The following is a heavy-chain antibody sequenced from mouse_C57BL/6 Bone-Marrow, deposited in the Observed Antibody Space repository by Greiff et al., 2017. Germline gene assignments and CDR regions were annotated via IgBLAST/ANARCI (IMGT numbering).Heavy chain of an antibody. J-gene: IGHJ1*03. D-gene: IGHD1-1*01. CDR3: ARWPIYYYGSSHWYFDV. Sequence: DVHLVESGPGLAKPSQTLSLTCSVTGYSITSDYWNWIRKFPGNKLEYMGYISYSGSTYYNPSLKSRISITRDTSKNQYYLQLNSVTTEDTATYYCARWPIYYYGSSHWYFDVWGTGTTVTVSS. CDR1: GYSITSDY. CDR2: ISYSGST. V-gene: IGHV3-8*01.